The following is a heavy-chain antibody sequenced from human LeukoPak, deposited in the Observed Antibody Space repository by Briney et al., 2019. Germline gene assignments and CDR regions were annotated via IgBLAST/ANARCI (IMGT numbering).Heavy chain of an antibody. Sequence: PSETLSLTCTVSGDSISSSSYYWGWIRQPPGKGLEWIGNISYTGRTYYNPSLKSRVSMSVDTSKNQFSLKLGSVTAADTAVYYCVANGWYSLEHWGQGTLVIVSS. V-gene: IGHV4-39*07. J-gene: IGHJ1*01. CDR3: VANGWYSLEH. CDR2: ISYTGRT. CDR1: GDSISSSSYY. D-gene: IGHD6-19*01.